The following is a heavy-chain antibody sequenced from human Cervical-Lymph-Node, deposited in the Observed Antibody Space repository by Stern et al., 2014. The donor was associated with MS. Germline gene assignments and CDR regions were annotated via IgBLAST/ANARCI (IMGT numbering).Heavy chain of an antibody. CDR2: IIPILGTA. Sequence: MQLVESGAEVKKPGSSVKVSCKASGGSFSHYAVSWVRQAPGQGLEWMGGIIPILGTATYAQKFQGRVTITADESTNTAYMELRTLRSEDTATFYCARDVPYCNGVTCHHVLVYWGQGTLVTVSS. J-gene: IGHJ4*02. CDR1: GGSFSHYA. D-gene: IGHD2-15*01. V-gene: IGHV1-69*01. CDR3: ARDVPYCNGVTCHHVLVY.